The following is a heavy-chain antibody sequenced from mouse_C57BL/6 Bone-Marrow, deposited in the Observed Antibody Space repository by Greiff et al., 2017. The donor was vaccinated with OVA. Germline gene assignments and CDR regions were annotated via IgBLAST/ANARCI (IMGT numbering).Heavy chain of an antibody. CDR2: IDPENGDT. Sequence: EVKLQQSGAELVRPGASVKLSCTASGFNIKDDYMHWVKQRPEQGLEWIGWIDPENGDTEYASKFQGKATITADTSSNTAYLQLSSLTSEDTAVYYCTEGLRRTLYAMDYWGQGTSVTVSS. CDR1: GFNIKDDY. D-gene: IGHD2-4*01. CDR3: TEGLRRTLYAMDY. V-gene: IGHV14-4*01. J-gene: IGHJ4*01.